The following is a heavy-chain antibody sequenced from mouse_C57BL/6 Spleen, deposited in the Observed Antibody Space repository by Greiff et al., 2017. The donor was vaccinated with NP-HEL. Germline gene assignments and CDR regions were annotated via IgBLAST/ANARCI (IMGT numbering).Heavy chain of an antibody. V-gene: IGHV2-6-1*01. D-gene: IGHD1-1*01. Sequence: VQRVESGPGLVAPSQSLSITCTVSGFSLTSYGVHWVRQPPGTGLEWLVVLWSDGSTTYNSARKSRLSISKDNSKSQGFLKMNSLQTDDTAMYYCARHCYGGDAMDYWGQGTSVTVSS. CDR1: GFSLTSYG. CDR2: LWSDGST. CDR3: ARHCYGGDAMDY. J-gene: IGHJ4*01.